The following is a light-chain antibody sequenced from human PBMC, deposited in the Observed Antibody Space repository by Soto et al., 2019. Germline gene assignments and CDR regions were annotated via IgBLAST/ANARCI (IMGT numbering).Light chain of an antibody. CDR1: QSVSSY. CDR2: DAS. CDR3: QQRGNWPVT. Sequence: EILLTQSPATLSLSPGERATLSCRASQSVSSYFAWYQQKPGQAPRLLIYDASNRATGIPARFSGGGSGTDFTLTISSLEPDDFAVYYCQQRGNWPVTFGQGTRVDIK. V-gene: IGKV3-11*01. J-gene: IGKJ1*01.